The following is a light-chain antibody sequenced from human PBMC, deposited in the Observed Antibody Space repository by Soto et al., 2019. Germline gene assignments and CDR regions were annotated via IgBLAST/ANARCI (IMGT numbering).Light chain of an antibody. Sequence: QSVLTQPASVSGSPGQSITISCTGTSSDVGGYNYVSWYQQHPGKAPKLMIYDVSNRPSGASNRFSGSKSGNTASLTISGLQAEDEADYYCSSYTSSSTLRVFGGGTKLTVL. V-gene: IGLV2-14*01. CDR1: SSDVGGYNY. J-gene: IGLJ2*01. CDR3: SSYTSSSTLRV. CDR2: DVS.